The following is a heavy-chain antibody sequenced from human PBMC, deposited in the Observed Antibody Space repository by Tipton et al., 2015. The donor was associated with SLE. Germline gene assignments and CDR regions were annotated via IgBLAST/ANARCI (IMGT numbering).Heavy chain of an antibody. V-gene: IGHV4-31*03. CDR2: IYYSGST. D-gene: IGHD4/OR15-4a*01. J-gene: IGHJ5*02. Sequence: TLSLTCTVSGGSISSGGYYWSWIRQHPGKGLEWIGYIYYSGSTYYNPSRQSRVTISVDTSKNQFSLKLSSVTAADTAVYYCARERVLGFDPWGQGTLVTVSS. CDR1: GGSISSGGYY. CDR3: ARERVLGFDP.